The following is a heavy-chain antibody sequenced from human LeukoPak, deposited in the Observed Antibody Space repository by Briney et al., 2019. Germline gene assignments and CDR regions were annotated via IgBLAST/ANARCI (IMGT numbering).Heavy chain of an antibody. CDR2: IDDSGKT. V-gene: IGHV4-59*01. CDR3: ARDLLPVTD. D-gene: IGHD2-21*02. CDR1: GGSINTYY. Sequence: SETLSLTCTVPGGSINTYYWSWVRQPTGKGLEWLGSIDDSGKTIHNPSLKSRVTMSVDTSKNQFSLKLTSVAAADTAMYYCARDLLPVTDWGQGTLVTVSS. J-gene: IGHJ4*02.